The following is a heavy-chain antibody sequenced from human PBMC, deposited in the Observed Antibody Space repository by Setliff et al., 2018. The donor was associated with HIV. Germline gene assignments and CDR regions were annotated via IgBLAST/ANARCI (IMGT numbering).Heavy chain of an antibody. J-gene: IGHJ6*02. V-gene: IGHV3-74*01. Sequence: RLSCGASGISFGNHWMYWVRQAPGKGLVWVSRINADGSITDYADSVKGRFTISRDNAKNTLYMQMNSLRAEDTAVYYCARPYTVWVYGMDVWGQGTTVTVSS. CDR1: GISFGNHW. CDR2: INADGSIT. D-gene: IGHD2-8*01. CDR3: ARPYTVWVYGMDV.